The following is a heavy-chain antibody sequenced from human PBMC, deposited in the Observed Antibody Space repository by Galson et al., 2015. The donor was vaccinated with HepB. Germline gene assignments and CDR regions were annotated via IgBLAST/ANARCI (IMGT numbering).Heavy chain of an antibody. CDR3: ARDIEGADYGDYVFAFDI. CDR2: ISSSSSYI. CDR1: GFTFSSYS. Sequence: SLRLSCAASGFTFSSYSMNWVRQAPGKGLEWVSSISSSSSYIYYADSVKGRFTISRDNAKNSLYLQMNSLRAEDTAVYYCARDIEGADYGDYVFAFDIWGQGTMVTVSS. D-gene: IGHD4-17*01. J-gene: IGHJ3*02. V-gene: IGHV3-21*01.